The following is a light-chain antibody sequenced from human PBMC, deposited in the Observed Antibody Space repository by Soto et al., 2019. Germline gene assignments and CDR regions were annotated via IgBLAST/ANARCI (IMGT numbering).Light chain of an antibody. CDR3: LQHNSYIFT. CDR1: QGIRND. CDR2: AAS. Sequence: DIQMTQSPSSLSASVGERVTITCRASQGIRNDLDWYQQKPGKAPKCLIYAASSLHTGVPSRFSGSGSGTAFTLTISNLQPEDFATYFCLQHNSYIFTFGPGTKVAI. J-gene: IGKJ3*01. V-gene: IGKV1-17*02.